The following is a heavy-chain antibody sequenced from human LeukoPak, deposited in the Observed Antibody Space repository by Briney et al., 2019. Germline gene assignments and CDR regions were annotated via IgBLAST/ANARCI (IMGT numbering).Heavy chain of an antibody. CDR1: GFTVSSNY. J-gene: IGHJ4*02. D-gene: IGHD6-19*01. CDR3: ARVSSGWYVY. CDR2: IYSGGST. V-gene: IGHV3-66*01. Sequence: PGGSLRLSCAASGFTVSSNYMSWVRQAPGKGLEWVSLIYSGGSTYYTDSVKGRFTISRDNSKNTLFLQMNSLRAEDTAVYYCARVSSGWYVYWGQGTLVTVSS.